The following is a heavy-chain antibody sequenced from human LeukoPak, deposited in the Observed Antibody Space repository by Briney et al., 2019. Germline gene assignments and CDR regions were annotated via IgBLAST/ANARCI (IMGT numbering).Heavy chain of an antibody. CDR2: ILYNGGT. J-gene: IGHJ6*03. CDR1: GGSISSSVYY. D-gene: IGHD3-10*01. CDR3: ARGLAKRFGDPIIQYYYMDV. Sequence: SETLSLTCTVSGGSISSSVYYWGWIRQPPGKGLEWIGSILYNGGTFYNPSLKSRVTISVDTSKNQFSLKVTSVTAADTAVYYCARGLAKRFGDPIIQYYYMDVWGKGTTVTISS. V-gene: IGHV4-39*07.